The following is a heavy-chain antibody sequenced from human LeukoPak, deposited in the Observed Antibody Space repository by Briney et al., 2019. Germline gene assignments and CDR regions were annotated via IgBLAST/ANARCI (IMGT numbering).Heavy chain of an antibody. V-gene: IGHV1-18*01. CDR1: GGTFSSYA. CDR3: ARVGGGYIDY. CDR2: ISAYNGNT. J-gene: IGHJ4*02. Sequence: GSSVKVSCKASGGTFSSYAINWVRQAPGQGLEWMGWISAYNGNTNYAQKLQGRVTMTTDTSTSTAYMELRSLRSDDTAVYYCARVGGGYIDYWGQGTLVTVSS.